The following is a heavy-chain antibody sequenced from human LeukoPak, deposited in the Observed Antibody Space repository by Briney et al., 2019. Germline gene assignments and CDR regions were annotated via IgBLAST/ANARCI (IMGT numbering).Heavy chain of an antibody. CDR2: ISGSGGST. CDR1: GFTFDEFG. V-gene: IGHV3-23*01. D-gene: IGHD6-19*01. CDR3: ARDGYSSGWYGRFDY. Sequence: GGSLRLSCVASGFTFDEFGMSWVRQGPGKGLEWVSAISGSGGSTYYADSVKGRFTISRDNSKNTLYLQLNSLRAEDTAVYYCARDGYSSGWYGRFDYWGQGTLVTVSS. J-gene: IGHJ4*02.